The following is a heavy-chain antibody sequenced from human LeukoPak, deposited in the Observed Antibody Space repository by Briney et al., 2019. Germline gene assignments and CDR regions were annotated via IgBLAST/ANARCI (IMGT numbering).Heavy chain of an antibody. CDR2: IKQDGSEN. Sequence: GGSLRLSCVASGFTFSSYWMSWVRQAPGKGLEWVANIKQDGSENFYVDSVKGRFTISRDNAKNSLYLQMDSLRAEDTAVYYCARFALKTPPTDWGQGTLVTVSS. J-gene: IGHJ4*02. CDR1: GFTFSSYW. V-gene: IGHV3-7*01. CDR3: ARFALKTPPTD.